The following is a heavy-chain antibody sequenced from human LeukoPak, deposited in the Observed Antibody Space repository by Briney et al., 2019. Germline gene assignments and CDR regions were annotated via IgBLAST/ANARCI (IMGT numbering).Heavy chain of an antibody. CDR1: GFTLSSYG. Sequence: GGSLRLSCAASGFTLSSYGMHWVRQAPGKGLEWVAFIRNDGGNKYSADSVKGRFTISRDNSKNTLYLQMNSLRPEDTAVYYCAKDPTYYYDSSGPDYWGQGTLVTVSS. J-gene: IGHJ4*02. V-gene: IGHV3-30*02. CDR2: IRNDGGNK. CDR3: AKDPTYYYDSSGPDY. D-gene: IGHD3-22*01.